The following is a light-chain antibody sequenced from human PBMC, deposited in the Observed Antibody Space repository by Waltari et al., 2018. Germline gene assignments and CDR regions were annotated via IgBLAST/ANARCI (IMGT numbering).Light chain of an antibody. CDR2: EDR. CDR1: ALPKKY. CDR3: YSTDSSGNHRV. Sequence: SYELTQPPSVSVFPGQTARITCSGVALPKKYIYWYQQKSGQAPVLVIYEDRKRPSGIPQRFSGSSSGTTATLTISGAQVEDEADYHCYSTDSSGNHRVFGGGTKLIVL. J-gene: IGLJ2*01. V-gene: IGLV3-10*01.